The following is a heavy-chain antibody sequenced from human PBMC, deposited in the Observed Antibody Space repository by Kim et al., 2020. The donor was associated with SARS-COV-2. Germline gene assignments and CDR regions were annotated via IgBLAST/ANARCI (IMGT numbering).Heavy chain of an antibody. Sequence: GGSLRLSCAASGFTFSSYWMNWVRQAPGKGLEWVANINQDGSENRYVASVKGRFTISRDNAKKSLYLQMNSLRGEDTAVYYCAREPGVPGAAGWEWYLDLWGRGTLVTVSS. CDR3: AREPGVPGAAGWEWYLDL. J-gene: IGHJ2*01. CDR2: INQDGSEN. CDR1: GFTFSSYW. V-gene: IGHV3-7*05. D-gene: IGHD1-26*01.